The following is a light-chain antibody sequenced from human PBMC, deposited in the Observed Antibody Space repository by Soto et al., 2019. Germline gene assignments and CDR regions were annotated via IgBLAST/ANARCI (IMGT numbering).Light chain of an antibody. CDR3: CSYAGSSTPYV. Sequence: QSVLTQPRSVSGSPGQSVTISCTGTSNDVGRFDYVSWYQQHPGKAPKVIIYDVNARPSGVPNRFSGSKSGNTASLTISGLQADDEADYYCCSYAGSSTPYVFGTGTKVTVL. CDR2: DVN. J-gene: IGLJ1*01. V-gene: IGLV2-11*01. CDR1: SNDVGRFDY.